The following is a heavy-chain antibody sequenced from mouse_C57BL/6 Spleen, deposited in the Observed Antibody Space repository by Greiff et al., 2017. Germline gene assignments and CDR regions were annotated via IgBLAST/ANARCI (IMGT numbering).Heavy chain of an antibody. CDR1: GFNIKDYY. CDR3: TTYGSSKYYFDY. Sequence: VQLQQSGAELVRPGASVKLSCTASGFNIKDYYMHWVKQRPEQGLEWIGRIDPEDGDTEYAPKFQGKATMTADTSSNTAYLQLSSLTSEDTAVYYCTTYGSSKYYFDYWGQGTTLTVSS. D-gene: IGHD1-1*01. V-gene: IGHV14-1*01. J-gene: IGHJ2*01. CDR2: IDPEDGDT.